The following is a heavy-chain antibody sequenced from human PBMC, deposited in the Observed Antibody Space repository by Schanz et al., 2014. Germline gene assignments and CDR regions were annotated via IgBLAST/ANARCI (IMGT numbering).Heavy chain of an antibody. Sequence: QIQLVQSGPEVKKPGATVKVSCKASGYIFINSGISWVRQAPGQGLEWMGWISVYNHNKEYDQKFQGRVTITRDTSASTAYMALTDLRSDDTAVYYCARDRRFFDRDDLYYFDSWGQGTLVTVSS. CDR1: GYIFINSG. CDR2: ISVYNHNK. V-gene: IGHV1-18*01. J-gene: IGHJ4*02. CDR3: ARDRRFFDRDDLYYFDS. D-gene: IGHD3-3*01.